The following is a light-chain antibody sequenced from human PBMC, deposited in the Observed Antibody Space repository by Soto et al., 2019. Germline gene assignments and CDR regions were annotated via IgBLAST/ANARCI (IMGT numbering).Light chain of an antibody. CDR1: QSVSSN. V-gene: IGKV3-15*01. CDR3: QHYNNWPRT. CDR2: GAS. Sequence: EIVMTQSPATLSVSPGERATLSCRASQSVSSNLAWYQQKPGQAPRLLIYGASTRATGIPARFSGSGSGTEFTLTISSLSSEEFAVYYCQHYNNWPRTFGQGTKVEIK. J-gene: IGKJ1*01.